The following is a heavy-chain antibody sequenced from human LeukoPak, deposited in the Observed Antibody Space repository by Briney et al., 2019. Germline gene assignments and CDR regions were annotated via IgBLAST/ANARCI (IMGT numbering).Heavy chain of an antibody. CDR2: IYYSGST. CDR3: ARDSPTAIGAFDI. V-gene: IGHV4-39*07. J-gene: IGHJ3*02. Sequence: SETLSLTCTVSGGSISSSSYYWGWIRQPPGKGLEWIGSIYYSGSTYYNPSLKSRVTISVDTSKNQFSLKLSSVTAADTAVYYCARDSPTAIGAFDIWGQGTMVTVSS. D-gene: IGHD2-21*02. CDR1: GGSISSSSYY.